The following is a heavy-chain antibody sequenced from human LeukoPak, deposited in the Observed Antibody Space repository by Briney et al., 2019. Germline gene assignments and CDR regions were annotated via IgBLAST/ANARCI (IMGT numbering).Heavy chain of an antibody. V-gene: IGHV4-59*08. CDR2: IYYSGST. D-gene: IGHD2-15*01. CDR1: GGSISSYY. J-gene: IGHJ4*02. CDR3: ARGDCSGGSCYLFDY. Sequence: PSETLSLTCTVSGGSISSYYWSWIRQPPGKGLEWIGDIYYSGSTNYNPSLNSRVTISVDTSKNQFSLKLSSVTAADTAVYYCARGDCSGGSCYLFDYWGQGALVTVSS.